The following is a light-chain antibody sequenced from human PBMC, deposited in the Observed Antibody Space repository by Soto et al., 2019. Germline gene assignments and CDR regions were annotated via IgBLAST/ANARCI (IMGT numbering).Light chain of an antibody. CDR2: AAS. V-gene: IGKV1-39*01. CDR1: QSVGNF. Sequence: DIQMTESPSSLSASVGDRVTITCRASQSVGNFLNWYQQKPGLPPKYLIYAASNLQSGVPSRFSGSGSGTDFTLTISSLQPEDFATYYCQQSYSTPRTFGQGTKVDNK. CDR3: QQSYSTPRT. J-gene: IGKJ1*01.